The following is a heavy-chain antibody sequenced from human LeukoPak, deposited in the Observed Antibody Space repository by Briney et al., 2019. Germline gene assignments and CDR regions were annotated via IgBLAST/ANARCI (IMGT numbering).Heavy chain of an antibody. J-gene: IGHJ4*02. CDR2: INHSGST. CDR1: GGSISSSSYY. D-gene: IGHD6-13*01. V-gene: IGHV4-39*07. Sequence: SDTLSLTCTVSGGSISSSSYYWGWIRQPPGKGLEWIGEINHSGSTNYNPSLKSRVTISVDTSKNQFSLKLSSVTAADTAVYYCASSSWYLSYWGQGTLVTVSS. CDR3: ASSSWYLSY.